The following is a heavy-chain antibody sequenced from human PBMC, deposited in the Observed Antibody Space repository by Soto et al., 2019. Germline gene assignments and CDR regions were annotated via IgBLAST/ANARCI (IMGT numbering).Heavy chain of an antibody. D-gene: IGHD3-16*01. CDR1: GGTFSSYA. J-gene: IGHJ6*02. CDR2: IIPIFGTA. Sequence: QVQLVQSGAEVKKPGSSVKVSCKASGGTFSSYAISWVRQAPGQGLEWMGGIIPIFGTANYAQKFQGRVTITADESTSTAYMELSSLRSEDTAVYYCARDESGGPDYYYYGMDVWGQGTTVTVSS. V-gene: IGHV1-69*12. CDR3: ARDESGGPDYYYYGMDV.